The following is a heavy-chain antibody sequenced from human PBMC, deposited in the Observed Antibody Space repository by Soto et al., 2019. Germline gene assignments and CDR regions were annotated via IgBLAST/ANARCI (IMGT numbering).Heavy chain of an antibody. J-gene: IGHJ4*02. CDR1: GGSISSSSYY. D-gene: IGHD6-13*01. Sequence: SETLSLTCTVSGGSISSSSYYWGWIRQPPGKGLEWIGSIYYSGSTYYNPSLKSRVTISVDTSKNQFSLKLSSVTAADTAVYYCARRGSSSWYGYWGQGTLVTVSX. CDR2: IYYSGST. CDR3: ARRGSSSWYGY. V-gene: IGHV4-39*01.